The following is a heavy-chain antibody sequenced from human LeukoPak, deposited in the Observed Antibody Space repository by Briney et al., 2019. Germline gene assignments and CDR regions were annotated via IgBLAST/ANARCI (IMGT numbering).Heavy chain of an antibody. J-gene: IGHJ3*02. CDR1: GFTFSSYG. D-gene: IGHD7-27*01. Sequence: PGRSLRLSCAASGFTFSSYGMHWVRQAPGKGLEWVAVISSDGSNKYYADSVKGRFTISRDSSKNTLYLQMNSLRAEDTAVYYCAKLPGPMNPRAFDIWGQGTMVTVSS. CDR3: AKLPGPMNPRAFDI. V-gene: IGHV3-30*18. CDR2: ISSDGSNK.